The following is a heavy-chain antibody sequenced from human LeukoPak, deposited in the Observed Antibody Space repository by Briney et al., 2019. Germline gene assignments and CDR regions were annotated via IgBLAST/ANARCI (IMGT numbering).Heavy chain of an antibody. V-gene: IGHV3-30*18. D-gene: IGHD2-2*01. CDR2: ISYDGSNK. CDR1: GFTFSSYG. Sequence: GRSLRLSCAASGFTFSSYGMHWVRQAPGKGLEWVAVISYDGSNKYYADSVKGRFTISRDNSKNTPYLQMNSLRAEDTAVYYCAKDRGYCSSTSCHDPGYGMDVWGKGTTVTVSS. J-gene: IGHJ6*04. CDR3: AKDRGYCSSTSCHDPGYGMDV.